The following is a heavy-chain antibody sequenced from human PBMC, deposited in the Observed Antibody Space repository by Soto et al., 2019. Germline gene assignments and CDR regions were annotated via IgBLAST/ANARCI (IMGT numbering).Heavy chain of an antibody. V-gene: IGHV1-18*01. D-gene: IGHD2-2*01. CDR2: ISADNGNT. Sequence: QVQLVQSGAEVTKPGASVKVSCKASGYTFISYDITWVRQAPGQGLEWMGWISADNGNTKYTQKLQGRVTMTTDTSTSTAYMELRSLRSDDTAEYYCARERTRYCSSINCFPGRFFDYWGQGTLVTVSS. CDR3: ARERTRYCSSINCFPGRFFDY. CDR1: GYTFISYD. J-gene: IGHJ4*02.